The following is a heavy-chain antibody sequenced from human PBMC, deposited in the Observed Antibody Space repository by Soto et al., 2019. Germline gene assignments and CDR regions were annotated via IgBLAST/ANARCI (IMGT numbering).Heavy chain of an antibody. J-gene: IGHJ6*02. V-gene: IGHV3-48*02. CDR3: ARSRDSTKAIYYGMDV. CDR2: MSSDSSTV. Sequence: EVQLVESGGGLVRPGGSLRLSCVASGFSFSIYNMNWVRQAPGKGLEWLTYMSSDSSTVYYAGSVKGRFTISRDNGKNSLYLQMTSLRDEDTAVYYCARSRDSTKAIYYGMDVWGQGTRVTVSS. D-gene: IGHD1-1*01. CDR1: GFSFSIYN.